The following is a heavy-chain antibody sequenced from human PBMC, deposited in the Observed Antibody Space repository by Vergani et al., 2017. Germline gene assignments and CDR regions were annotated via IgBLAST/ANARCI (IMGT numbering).Heavy chain of an antibody. CDR2: ISSSSSYI. CDR1: GFTFSSYS. D-gene: IGHD6-6*01. J-gene: IGHJ4*02. Sequence: VQLVESGGGLVKPGGSLRLSCAASGFTFSSYSMNWVRQAPGQGLEWVSSISSSSSYIYYADSVKGRFTISRDNAKNSLYLQMNSLRAEDTAVYYCARPYSSSSGLYFDYWGQGTLVTVSA. CDR3: ARPYSSSSGLYFDY. V-gene: IGHV3-21*01.